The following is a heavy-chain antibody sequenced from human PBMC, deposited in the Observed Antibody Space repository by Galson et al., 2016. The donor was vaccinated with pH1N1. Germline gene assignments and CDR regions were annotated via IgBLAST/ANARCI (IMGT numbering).Heavy chain of an antibody. D-gene: IGHD7-27*01. CDR3: IRDLGRLRDY. J-gene: IGHJ4*02. V-gene: IGHV1-46*01. Sequence: SVKVSCKASGYTFTREYIHWVRQAPGQGLEWMGVIDPSNGGTTYSQNFQGLVTMTRDTSTNTVYMELSGLKSEDTAVYLCIRDLGRLRDYWGQGTLVTVSS. CDR2: IDPSNGGT. CDR1: GYTFTREY.